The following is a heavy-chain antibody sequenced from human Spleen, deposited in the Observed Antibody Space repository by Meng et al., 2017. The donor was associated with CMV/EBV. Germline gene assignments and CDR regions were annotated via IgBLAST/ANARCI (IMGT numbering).Heavy chain of an antibody. V-gene: IGHV3-30*18. CDR3: AKLVGTRPYDY. CDR2: IYYDGSKK. CDR1: GFTFSDYA. D-gene: IGHD2-21*02. J-gene: IGHJ4*02. Sequence: LSLTCAASGFTFSDYAMNWVRQAPGKGLEWVAFIYYDGSKKYYADSVKGRFTLSRDNSKNTVYVQMNSLRAEDTAVYYCAKLVGTRPYDYWGQGTLVTVSS.